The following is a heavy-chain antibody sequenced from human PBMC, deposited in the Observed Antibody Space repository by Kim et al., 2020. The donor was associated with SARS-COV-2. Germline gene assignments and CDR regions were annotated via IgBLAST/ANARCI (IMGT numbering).Heavy chain of an antibody. CDR3: ARDGGGSYYYYYGMDV. CDR2: IYYSGST. Sequence: SETLSLTCTVSGGSISNYWSWIRQPPGKGLEWIGYIYYSGSTNYNPSLKSRVTISVDTSKNQFSLKLSSVTAADTAVYYCARDGGGSYYYYYGMDVWGQGTTVTVSS. J-gene: IGHJ6*02. CDR1: GGSISNY. V-gene: IGHV4-59*13. D-gene: IGHD1-26*01.